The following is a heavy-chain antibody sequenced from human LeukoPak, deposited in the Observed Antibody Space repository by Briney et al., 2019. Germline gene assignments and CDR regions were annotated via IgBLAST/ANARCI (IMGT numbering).Heavy chain of an antibody. D-gene: IGHD3-10*01. Sequence: ASVKVSCKASGYTFTSYGISWVRQAPGQGLEWMGWISACNGNINYAQKLQGRVTMTTDTSTSTAYMELRSLRSDDTAVYYCARSAYYYGSGSYYPSWFDPWGQGTLVTVSS. CDR3: ARSAYYYGSGSYYPSWFDP. J-gene: IGHJ5*02. CDR1: GYTFTSYG. CDR2: ISACNGNI. V-gene: IGHV1-18*01.